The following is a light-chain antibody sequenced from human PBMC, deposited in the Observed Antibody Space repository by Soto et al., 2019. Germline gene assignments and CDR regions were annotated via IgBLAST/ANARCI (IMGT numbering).Light chain of an antibody. J-gene: IGKJ5*01. V-gene: IGKV3-11*01. CDR3: QRHSNWPPIT. Sequence: EIVLTQSPATLSLSPGERAALSCRASQSISNYVACYHQKPGQAPRLLIYDASARATGIPGWCSGSGSGTDFTLTISILEPEDVAVYYWQRHSNWPPITFGQGTRLEIK. CDR2: DAS. CDR1: QSISNY.